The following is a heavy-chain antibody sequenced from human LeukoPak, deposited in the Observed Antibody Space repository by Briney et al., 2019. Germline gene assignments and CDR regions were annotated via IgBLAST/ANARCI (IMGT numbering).Heavy chain of an antibody. CDR1: GFTFSSYA. J-gene: IGHJ4*02. Sequence: GGSLGLSCAASGFTFSSYAMSWVRQAPGKGLEWVSAISGSGGSTYYADSVKGRFTISRDDSKNTVSLQMNSLRVEDAALYYCVPLPAGNFPGFDYWGQGTRVTVSS. CDR2: ISGSGGST. CDR3: VPLPAGNFPGFDY. V-gene: IGHV3-23*01. D-gene: IGHD1-7*01.